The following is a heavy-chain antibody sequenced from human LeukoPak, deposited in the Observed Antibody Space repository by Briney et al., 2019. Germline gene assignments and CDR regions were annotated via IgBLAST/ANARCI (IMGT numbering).Heavy chain of an antibody. V-gene: IGHV3-30*02. CDR3: ILETSSLGYYYYYMDV. CDR1: GFSFSSYG. D-gene: IGHD7-27*01. CDR2: IRYDGSNK. J-gene: IGHJ6*03. Sequence: PGGSLRLSCAASGFSFSSYGMHWVRQAPGKGLEWVAFIRYDGSNKYYADSVKGRFTISRDNSKNTLYLQMNSLRAEDTAVYYCILETSSLGYYYYYMDVWGKGTTVTISS.